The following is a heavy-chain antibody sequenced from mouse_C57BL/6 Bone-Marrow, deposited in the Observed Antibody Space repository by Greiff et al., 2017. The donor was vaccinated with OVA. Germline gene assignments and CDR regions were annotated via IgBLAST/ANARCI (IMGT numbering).Heavy chain of an antibody. Sequence: VQLQQPGAELVKPGASVKMSCKASGYTFTSYWITWVKQRPGQGLAWIGDIYPGSGSTNYNEKFKSKATLTVDTSSSTAYMQLSSLTSEDSAVYYCAYYSNYDYAMDYWGQGTSVTVSS. D-gene: IGHD2-5*01. J-gene: IGHJ4*01. V-gene: IGHV1-55*01. CDR2: IYPGSGST. CDR3: AYYSNYDYAMDY. CDR1: GYTFTSYW.